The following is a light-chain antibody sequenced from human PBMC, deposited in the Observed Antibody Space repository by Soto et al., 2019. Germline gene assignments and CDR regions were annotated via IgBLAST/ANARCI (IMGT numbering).Light chain of an antibody. V-gene: IGLV1-51*01. Sequence: QSVLTHPPSVSAAPGQKVTISCSGSSSNIGNNYVYWYQQLPGTAPKLLIYDNNKRPSGIPDRFSGSKSCTSATLGINGLHTGDESDYYCGTWASSLSAGVVVGGGTKLTVL. J-gene: IGLJ2*01. CDR1: SSNIGNNY. CDR2: DNN. CDR3: GTWASSLSAGVV.